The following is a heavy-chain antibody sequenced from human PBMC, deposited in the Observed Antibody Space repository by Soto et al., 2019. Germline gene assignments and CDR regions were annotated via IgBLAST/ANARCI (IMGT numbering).Heavy chain of an antibody. CDR3: AKGGVTRSYYYAMDV. CDR2: IWYDGSNK. Sequence: QVQLVESGGGVVQPGRSLRLSCAASGFTFSSYAMHWVRQAPGKGLEWVALIWYDGSNKYYADSVKGRFTISRDNSKNTLYLQMNNLTAEDTAVYYCAKGGVTRSYYYAMDVWGQGTTVTVSS. CDR1: GFTFSSYA. V-gene: IGHV3-33*06. J-gene: IGHJ6*02.